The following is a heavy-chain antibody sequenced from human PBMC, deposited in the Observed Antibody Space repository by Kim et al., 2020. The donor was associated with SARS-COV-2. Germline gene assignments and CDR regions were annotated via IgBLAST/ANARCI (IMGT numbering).Heavy chain of an antibody. D-gene: IGHD5-12*01. V-gene: IGHV3-64*04. Sequence: GGSLRLSCAASGFTFSSYAMHWVRQAPGKGLEWVSAITRDGSSTCYAASVEGRFTISRDNSKNTLYLQMNSLRDEDTAVYYCARYWRGYCDDQLDHWGQGTNVT. CDR1: GFTFSSYA. J-gene: IGHJ4*02. CDR3: ARYWRGYCDDQLDH. CDR2: ITRDGSST.